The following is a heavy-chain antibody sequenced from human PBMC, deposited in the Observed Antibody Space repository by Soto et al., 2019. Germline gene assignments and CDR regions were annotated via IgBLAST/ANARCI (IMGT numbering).Heavy chain of an antibody. Sequence: ASVKVSCKASGYTFTSYDINWVRQATGQGLEWMGWMNPNSGNTGYAQKFQGRVTMTRNTSISTAYMELSSLRSEDTAVYYCARLWENYYGSGSYYNFDYWGQGTLVTVSS. CDR3: ARLWENYYGSGSYYNFDY. CDR2: MNPNSGNT. CDR1: GYTFTSYD. V-gene: IGHV1-8*01. J-gene: IGHJ4*02. D-gene: IGHD3-10*01.